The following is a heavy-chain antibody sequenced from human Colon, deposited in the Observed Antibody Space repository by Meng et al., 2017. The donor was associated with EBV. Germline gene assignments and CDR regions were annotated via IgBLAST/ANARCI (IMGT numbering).Heavy chain of an antibody. Sequence: VMLRESHPSPVTPSVSLSLLCRLSYDPNRRSNWWGWVRQPPGKGLEWLGEILHAGVTNYTPSLKSRVSMSVDRSRIQASLNLNSVTAADTAIYYCARGEHYTWDVWGQGILVTVSS. J-gene: IGHJ4*02. CDR3: ARGEHYTWDV. CDR2: ILHAGVT. CDR1: YDPNRRSNW. V-gene: IGHV4-4*02. D-gene: IGHD3-16*01.